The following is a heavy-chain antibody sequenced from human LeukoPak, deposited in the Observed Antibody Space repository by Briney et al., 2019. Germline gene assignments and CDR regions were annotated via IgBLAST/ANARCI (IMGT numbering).Heavy chain of an antibody. CDR1: GFTFSSYS. J-gene: IGHJ6*03. CDR3: ARDYSQGAFTYYDILTGYRTDYYMDV. V-gene: IGHV3-21*01. CDR2: ISSSSSYI. Sequence: GGSLRLSCAASGFTFSSYSMNWVRQAPGKGLEWVSSISSSSSYIYYADSVKGRFTISRDNAKNSLYLQMNSLRAEDTAVYYCARDYSQGAFTYYDILTGYRTDYYMDVWGKGTTVTISS. D-gene: IGHD3-9*01.